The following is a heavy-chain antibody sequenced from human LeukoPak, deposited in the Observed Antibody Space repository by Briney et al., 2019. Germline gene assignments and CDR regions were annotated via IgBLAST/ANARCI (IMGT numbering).Heavy chain of an antibody. CDR1: GFTFRSYG. CDR2: ISSEGRDK. CDR3: AKDWGYASGTFFVN. D-gene: IGHD6-19*01. V-gene: IGHV3-30*18. Sequence: PGGSLRLSCAASGFTFRSYGTHWVRQAPGKGLEWVAVISSEGRDKYYADSVKGRFTISRDNSKNTLYLQMDSLRAEDTAVYYCAKDWGYASGTFFVNWGQGTLVIVSS. J-gene: IGHJ4*02.